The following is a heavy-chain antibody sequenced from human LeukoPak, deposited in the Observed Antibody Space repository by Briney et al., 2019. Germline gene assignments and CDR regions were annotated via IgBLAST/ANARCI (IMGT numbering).Heavy chain of an antibody. D-gene: IGHD2-15*01. CDR1: GFTFSTYW. V-gene: IGHV3-74*01. Sequence: PGGSLRLSCTASGFTFSTYWMHWVRQAPGKGLVWVSGTSNDGRGTTYADSVKGRFTISRDNAKNTLYLQMSSLRVEDTAVYYCARDVEKRPDYWGQGTLVTVSS. CDR3: ARDVEKRPDY. CDR2: TSNDGRGT. J-gene: IGHJ4*02.